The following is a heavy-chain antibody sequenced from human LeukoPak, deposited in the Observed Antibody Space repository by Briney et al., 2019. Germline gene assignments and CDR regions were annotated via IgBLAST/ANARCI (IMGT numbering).Heavy chain of an antibody. CDR2: INHSGST. V-gene: IGHV4-34*01. Sequence: SETLSLTCAVYGGSFSGYYWSWIHQPPGKGLEWIGEINHSGSTNYNPSLKSRVTISVDTSKNQFSLKLSSVTAADTAMYYCARHVKYGSGSYYKRLHYFDYWGQGTLVTVSS. CDR1: GGSFSGYY. D-gene: IGHD3-10*01. J-gene: IGHJ4*02. CDR3: ARHVKYGSGSYYKRLHYFDY.